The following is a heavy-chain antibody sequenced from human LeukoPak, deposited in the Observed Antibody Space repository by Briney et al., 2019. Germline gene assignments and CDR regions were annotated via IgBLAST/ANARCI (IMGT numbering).Heavy chain of an antibody. V-gene: IGHV1-69*04. CDR1: GGTFSSYA. CDR3: ARDGGGRYCSSTSCYAPHWFDP. J-gene: IGHJ5*02. Sequence: SVKVSCKASGGTFSSYAISWVRQAPGQGLEWMGRIIPILGIANYAQKFQGRVTITADKSTSTAYMELSSLRSEDTVVYYCARDGGGRYCSSTSCYAPHWFDPWGQGTLVTVSS. CDR2: IIPILGIA. D-gene: IGHD2-2*01.